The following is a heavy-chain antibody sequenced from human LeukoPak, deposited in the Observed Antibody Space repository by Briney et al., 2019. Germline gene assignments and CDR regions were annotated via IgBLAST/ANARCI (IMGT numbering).Heavy chain of an antibody. V-gene: IGHV4-59*01. CDR3: ARDEGDGYNEDHYFDY. CDR1: GGSISGYY. CDR2: IYYSGST. J-gene: IGHJ4*02. D-gene: IGHD5-24*01. Sequence: SETLSLTCTVSGGSISGYYWSWIRQPPGKGLEWIGYIYYSGSTNYNPSLKSRVTISVDTSKNQFSLKLSSVTAADTAVYYCARDEGDGYNEDHYFDYWGQGTLVTVSS.